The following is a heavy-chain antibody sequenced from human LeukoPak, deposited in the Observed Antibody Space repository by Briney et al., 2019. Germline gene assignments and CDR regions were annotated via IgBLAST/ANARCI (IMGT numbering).Heavy chain of an antibody. V-gene: IGHV3-23*01. CDR2: ISGSGGST. D-gene: IGHD2-15*01. Sequence: GGSLRLSCAASGFTFSSYAMSWVRQAPGKGLEWVSAISGSGGSTYYADSVKGRFTISRHNSKNTLYLQMNSLRAEDTAVYYCARGYCSGGSCYSPYFDYWGQGTLVTVSS. CDR1: GFTFSSYA. J-gene: IGHJ4*02. CDR3: ARGYCSGGSCYSPYFDY.